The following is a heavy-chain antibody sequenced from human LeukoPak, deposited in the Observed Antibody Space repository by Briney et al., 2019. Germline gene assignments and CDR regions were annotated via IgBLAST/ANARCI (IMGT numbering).Heavy chain of an antibody. Sequence: PGGSLRLSCAASGFTFSTYTMNWVRQAPGKGLEWVSSISSSSSYIYYADSVKGRFTISRDNAKNSLYLQMNSLRAEDTAVYYCARALVGATHFDYWGQGTLVTVSS. V-gene: IGHV3-21*01. CDR1: GFTFSTYT. J-gene: IGHJ4*02. CDR3: ARALVGATHFDY. D-gene: IGHD1-26*01. CDR2: ISSSSSYI.